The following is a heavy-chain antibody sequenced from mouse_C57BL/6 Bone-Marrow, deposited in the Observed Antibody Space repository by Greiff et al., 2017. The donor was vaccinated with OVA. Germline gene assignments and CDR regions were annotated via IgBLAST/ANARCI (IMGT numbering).Heavy chain of an antibody. V-gene: IGHV5-6*01. Sequence: EVQRVESGGDLVKPGGSLKLSCAASGFTFSSYGMSWVRQTPDKRLEWVATISSGGSYTYYPDSVKGRFTISRDNAKNALYLQMSSLKSEDTAMYYCAGRYSNYSFAYWGQGTLVTVSA. CDR1: GFTFSSYG. CDR2: ISSGGSYT. D-gene: IGHD2-5*01. CDR3: AGRYSNYSFAY. J-gene: IGHJ3*01.